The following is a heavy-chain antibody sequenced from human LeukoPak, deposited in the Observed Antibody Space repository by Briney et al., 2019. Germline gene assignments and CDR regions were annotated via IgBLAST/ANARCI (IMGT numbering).Heavy chain of an antibody. CDR2: IIPIFGTA. J-gene: IGHJ5*02. CDR1: GGTFSSYA. Sequence: GASVKVSCKASGGTFSSYAISWVRQAPGQGLEWMGGIIPIFGTANYAQKFKGRVTITAAESTSTAYMELSSLRSEDTAVYYCARDIDGWVVPAALVGFDPWGQGTLVTVSS. D-gene: IGHD2-2*01. CDR3: ARDIDGWVVPAALVGFDP. V-gene: IGHV1-69*13.